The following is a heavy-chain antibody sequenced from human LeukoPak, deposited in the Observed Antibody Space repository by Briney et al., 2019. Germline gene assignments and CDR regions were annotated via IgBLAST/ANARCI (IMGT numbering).Heavy chain of an antibody. CDR3: ARGTARRPYYFDY. V-gene: IGHV4-34*01. CDR1: GGSFSGYY. Sequence: SETLSLTCAVYGGSFSGYYWSWIRQPPGKGLEWIGEINHSESTNYNPSLKSRVTISVDTSKNQFSLKLSSVTAADTAVYYCARGTARRPYYFDYWGQGTLVTVSS. J-gene: IGHJ4*02. CDR2: INHSEST. D-gene: IGHD6-25*01.